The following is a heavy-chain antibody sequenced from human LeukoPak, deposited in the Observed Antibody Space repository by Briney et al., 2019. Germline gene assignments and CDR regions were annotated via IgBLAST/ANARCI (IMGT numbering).Heavy chain of an antibody. D-gene: IGHD3-22*01. Sequence: GGSLRLSCAASGFTFSSYAMSWVRQAPGKGLEWVPAISGSGGSTYYADSVKGRFTISRDNSKNTLYLQMNSLRAEDTAVYYCAKGRKRITMIVVVITPLGAFDIWGQGTMVTVSS. CDR3: AKGRKRITMIVVVITPLGAFDI. J-gene: IGHJ3*02. V-gene: IGHV3-23*01. CDR1: GFTFSSYA. CDR2: ISGSGGST.